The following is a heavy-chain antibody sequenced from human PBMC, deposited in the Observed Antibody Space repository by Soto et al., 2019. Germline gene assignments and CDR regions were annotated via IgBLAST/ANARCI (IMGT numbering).Heavy chain of an antibody. CDR3: ASNSYADTVDDY. Sequence: QVQLQESGPGLVKPSQTLSLSCTVSGGSISSGDYYWSWIRQPPGQGLEWIGYIYYSGSTYYNPSLKSRVTISGDTSKNQASLKLSSVPVSDTAVYYCASNSYADTVDDYWGQGTLVTVSS. J-gene: IGHJ4*02. D-gene: IGHD5-18*01. CDR2: IYYSGST. CDR1: GGSISSGDYY. V-gene: IGHV4-30-4*01.